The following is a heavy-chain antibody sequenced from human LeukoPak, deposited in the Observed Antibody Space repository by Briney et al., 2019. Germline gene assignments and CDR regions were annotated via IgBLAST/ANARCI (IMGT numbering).Heavy chain of an antibody. J-gene: IGHJ4*02. V-gene: IGHV3-74*03. D-gene: IGHD6-6*01. CDR3: ARDQRVTGRPDIDY. Sequence: GGSLRLSCAASGFTLRNHWMHWVRQTPGKGVVWVSRISSEGSSTTYADSVKGRFTISRDNAKNTLYLQMNNLRAEDTAMYYCARDQRVTGRPDIDYWGQGTLVIVSS. CDR1: GFTLRNHW. CDR2: ISSEGSST.